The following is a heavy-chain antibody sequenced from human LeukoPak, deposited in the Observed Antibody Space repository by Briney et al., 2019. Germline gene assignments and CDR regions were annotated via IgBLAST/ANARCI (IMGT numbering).Heavy chain of an antibody. CDR1: GFSFSGHW. D-gene: IGHD3-22*01. CDR3: ARRDYYYCFDY. Sequence: GGSLRLSCTASGFSFSGHWMHWARQLPGKGLVWVSRISPTGSTTSYADSVKGRFTISRDNSKDTLYLQMNSLRAEDTAVYYCARRDYYYCFDYWGQGTLVTVSS. V-gene: IGHV3-74*01. J-gene: IGHJ4*02. CDR2: ISPTGSTT.